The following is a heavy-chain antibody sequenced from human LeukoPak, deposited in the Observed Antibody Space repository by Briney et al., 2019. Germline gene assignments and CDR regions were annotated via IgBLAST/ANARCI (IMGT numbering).Heavy chain of an antibody. V-gene: IGHV4-4*02. Sequence: PSETLPLTCAVSGGSISSSNWWSWVRPPPGKGLEWIGEIYHSGSTNYNPSLKSRVTISVDTSKNQFSLKLSSVTAADTAVYYCARDLEYYDILTGYYPKYYFDYWGQGTLVTVSS. J-gene: IGHJ4*02. CDR3: ARDLEYYDILTGYYPKYYFDY. CDR1: GGSISSSNW. D-gene: IGHD3-9*01. CDR2: IYHSGST.